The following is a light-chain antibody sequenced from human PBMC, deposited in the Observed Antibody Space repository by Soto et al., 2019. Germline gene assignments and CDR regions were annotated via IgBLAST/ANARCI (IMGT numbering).Light chain of an antibody. V-gene: IGLV2-8*01. J-gene: IGLJ1*01. CDR2: EVN. CDR3: SSYAGGSNV. Sequence: QSVLTQPPSASGSPGQSVAISCTGTSSDVGGYNYVSWYQHHPGKAPKLMIYEVNKRPSGVPDRFSGSKSGNTASLTVSGLQAEDEADYYCSSYAGGSNVFGTGTKVTVL. CDR1: SSDVGGYNY.